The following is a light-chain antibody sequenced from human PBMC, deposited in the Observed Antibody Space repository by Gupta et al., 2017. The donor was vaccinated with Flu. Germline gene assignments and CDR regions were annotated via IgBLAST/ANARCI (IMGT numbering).Light chain of an antibody. CDR3: QQSYITPRT. Sequence: GDRVTIACRASENVGNYLNWYRHKPGKPPKLLILAASTLQSGVPSRFSGSRSGTDFTLTISSLEPDDFATYYCQQSYITPRTFGPGTKVEI. CDR1: ENVGNY. CDR2: AAS. V-gene: IGKV1-39*01. J-gene: IGKJ1*01.